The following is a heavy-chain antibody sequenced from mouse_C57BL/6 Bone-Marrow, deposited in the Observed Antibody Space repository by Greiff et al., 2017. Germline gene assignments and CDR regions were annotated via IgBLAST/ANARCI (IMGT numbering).Heavy chain of an antibody. Sequence: EVKLQQSGPELVKPGASVKISCKASGYSFTDYNMNWLKQSNGKSLEWIGVINPNYGTTSYNQKFKGTATLTVDQSSSTAYMQLNSLTSEDSAVYNCARSHYVSRRWYCGVWGTGTTVTVAS. J-gene: IGHJ1*03. CDR3: ARSHYVSRRWYCGV. D-gene: IGHD1-1*01. CDR1: GYSFTDYN. CDR2: INPNYGTT. V-gene: IGHV1-39*01.